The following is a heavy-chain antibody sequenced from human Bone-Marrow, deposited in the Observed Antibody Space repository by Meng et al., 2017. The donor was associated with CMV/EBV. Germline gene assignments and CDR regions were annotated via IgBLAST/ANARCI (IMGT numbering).Heavy chain of an antibody. Sequence: SVKVSYKASGGTFSSYAISWVRQAPGQGLEWMGGIIPIFGTANYAQKFQGRVTITTDESTSTAYMELSSLRSEDTAVYYCATVVALTTVTTRDYVAPYNWFDPWGQGTLVTVSS. J-gene: IGHJ5*02. CDR1: GGTFSSYA. CDR2: IIPIFGTA. D-gene: IGHD4-11*01. CDR3: ATVVALTTVTTRDYVAPYNWFDP. V-gene: IGHV1-69*05.